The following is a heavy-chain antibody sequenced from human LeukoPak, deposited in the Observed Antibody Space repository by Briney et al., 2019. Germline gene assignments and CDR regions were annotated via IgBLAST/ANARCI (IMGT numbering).Heavy chain of an antibody. CDR1: GYSFTSYW. CDR2: IYPGDSDT. V-gene: IGHV5-51*01. J-gene: IGHJ4*02. CDR3: ARLKYCSGGSCYPASICDY. Sequence: GDSLKISCKGFGYSFTSYWIGWVRQMPGKGLEWMGIIYPGDSDTRYSPSFQGQVTISADKSISTAYLQWSSLKASGTAMYYCARLKYCSGGSCYPASICDYCGQGTLVTVSS. D-gene: IGHD2-15*01.